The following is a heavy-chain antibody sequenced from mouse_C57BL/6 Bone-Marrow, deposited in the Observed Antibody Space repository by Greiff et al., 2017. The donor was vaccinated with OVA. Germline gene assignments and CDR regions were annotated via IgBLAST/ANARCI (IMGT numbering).Heavy chain of an antibody. CDR3: ARGGLLRSFDV. CDR2: IHPNSGST. Sequence: QVQLQQSGAELVKPGASVKLSCKASGYTFTSYWMHWVKQRPGQGLEWIGMIHPNSGSTNYNEKFKSKATLTVDKSSSTAYMQLSSLTSEDSAVYYCARGGLLRSFDVWGTGTTVTVSS. V-gene: IGHV1-64*01. D-gene: IGHD1-1*01. J-gene: IGHJ1*03. CDR1: GYTFTSYW.